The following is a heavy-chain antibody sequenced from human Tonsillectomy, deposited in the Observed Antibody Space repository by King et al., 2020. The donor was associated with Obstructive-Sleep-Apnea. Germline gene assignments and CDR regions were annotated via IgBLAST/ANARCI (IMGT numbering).Heavy chain of an antibody. CDR3: HYGSGIYGMDV. Sequence: QLQESGPGLVKPSETLSLTCTVSCGSISSSWYYWGWIRQPPGQWLEWIGSSYYSGCTYHNPSLKSRVTISVDTSKNQFSLKLSSVTAADTAVYYCHYGSGIYGMDVWGQGTTVTVSS. D-gene: IGHD3-10*01. J-gene: IGHJ6*02. CDR1: CGSISSSWYY. V-gene: IGHV4-39*07. CDR2: SYYSGCT.